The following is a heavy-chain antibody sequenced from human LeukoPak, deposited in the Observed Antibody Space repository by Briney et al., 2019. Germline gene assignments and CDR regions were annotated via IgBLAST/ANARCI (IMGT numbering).Heavy chain of an antibody. D-gene: IGHD3-16*01. CDR2: IHYTGST. CDR1: GRSISSYY. V-gene: IGHV4-59*01. Sequence: SETLSLTCTVSGRSISSYYWSWIRQSPGKGLECIGYIHYTGSTNYNPSLKSRVTISVETSKNQFSLKLKSVTATDTAVYYCARGKKKVWGGHIDYLGQGTLVTVSS. J-gene: IGHJ4*02. CDR3: ARGKKKVWGGHIDY.